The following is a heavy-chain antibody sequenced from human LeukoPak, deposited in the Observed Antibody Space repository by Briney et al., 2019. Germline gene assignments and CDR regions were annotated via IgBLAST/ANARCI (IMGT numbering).Heavy chain of an antibody. D-gene: IGHD2-2*02. CDR3: ARGVPAAISSPQN. CDR2: FDPEDGET. V-gene: IGHV1-24*01. Sequence: ASVKVSCKVSGYTLTELSMHWVRQAPGKGFEWMGGFDPEDGETIYAQKFQGRVTITADESTSTAYMELSSLRSEDTAVYYCARGVPAAISSPQNWGQGTLVTVSS. CDR1: GYTLTELS. J-gene: IGHJ4*02.